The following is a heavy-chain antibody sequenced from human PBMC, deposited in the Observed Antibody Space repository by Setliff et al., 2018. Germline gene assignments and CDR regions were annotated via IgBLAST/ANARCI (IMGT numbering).Heavy chain of an antibody. Sequence: RLSCAASGFTFSGYYMQWVRQAPGKGLEWVSSISRSSTYIYYADSMKGRFTISRDNAKNSLYLQMNSLRAEDTAVYYCASAGHSGSWFPFDAFHIWGQGTMVTVS. CDR1: GFTFSGYY. CDR3: ASAGHSGSWFPFDAFHI. V-gene: IGHV3-21*01. J-gene: IGHJ3*02. D-gene: IGHD6-13*01. CDR2: ISRSSTYI.